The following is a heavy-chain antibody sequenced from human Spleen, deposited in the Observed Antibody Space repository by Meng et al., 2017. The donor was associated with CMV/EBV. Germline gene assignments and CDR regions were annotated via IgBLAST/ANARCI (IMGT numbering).Heavy chain of an antibody. D-gene: IGHD3-3*01. J-gene: IGHJ4*02. Sequence: GESLKISCAASGFSFNSYGMHWVRQAPGKGLEWVAIIWYDGSNKYYADSVKGRFTISRDNSKNTLYLQMNSLRAEDTAVYYCARELRSYDFWSGWLDSWGQGALVTVSS. V-gene: IGHV3-30*02. CDR3: ARELRSYDFWSGWLDS. CDR2: IWYDGSNK. CDR1: GFSFNSYG.